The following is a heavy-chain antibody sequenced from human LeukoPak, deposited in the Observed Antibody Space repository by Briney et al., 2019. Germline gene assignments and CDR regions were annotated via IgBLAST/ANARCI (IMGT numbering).Heavy chain of an antibody. CDR2: ISAYNGNT. D-gene: IGHD5-18*01. CDR3: AREDYDRGYTSY. CDR1: GYTFTSYG. Sequence: ASVNVSCTASGYTFTSYGISWVRQAPGQGLEWMGWISAYNGNTNYAQKLQGRVTMTTDTSTSTAYMELRSLRSDDTAVYYCAREDYDRGYTSYWGQGTLVTVSS. V-gene: IGHV1-18*01. J-gene: IGHJ4*02.